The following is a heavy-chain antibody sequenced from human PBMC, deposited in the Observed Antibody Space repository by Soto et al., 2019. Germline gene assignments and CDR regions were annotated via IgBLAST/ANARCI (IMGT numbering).Heavy chain of an antibody. D-gene: IGHD5-12*01. CDR2: MNPNSGNT. CDR1: GYTFTSYD. V-gene: IGHV1-8*01. J-gene: IGHJ6*02. CDR3: ARGRRRDGYTMLLGYYYGMDV. Sequence: QVQLVQSGAEVKKPGASVKVSCKASGYTFTSYDINWVRQATGHGLEWMGWMNPNSGNTGYAQKFQGRVTMTRNTSISTAYMELSNLRSEDTAVYYCARGRRRDGYTMLLGYYYGMDVWGQGTTVTVSS.